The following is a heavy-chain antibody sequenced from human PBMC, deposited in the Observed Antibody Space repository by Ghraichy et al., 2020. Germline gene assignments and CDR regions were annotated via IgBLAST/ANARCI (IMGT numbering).Heavy chain of an antibody. D-gene: IGHD2-2*01. J-gene: IGHJ4*02. V-gene: IGHV1-18*04. CDR2: ISAYIGYT. CDR3: ARTCGSSTSCPFDY. Sequence: ASVKVSCKASGYTFTSFGISWVRQAPGQGLEWMGWISAYIGYTSYAQKLQGRVTMTTDTSTSTAYMELRSLRSDDTAVYYCARTCGSSTSCPFDYWGQGTLVTVSS. CDR1: GYTFTSFG.